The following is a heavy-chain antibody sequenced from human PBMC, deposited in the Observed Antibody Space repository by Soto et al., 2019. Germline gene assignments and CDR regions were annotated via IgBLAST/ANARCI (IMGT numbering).Heavy chain of an antibody. V-gene: IGHV3-74*03. CDR1: GFTFSSYW. D-gene: IGHD7-27*01. CDR3: ARDHWGRGEGAGDY. J-gene: IGHJ4*02. Sequence: EVQLAESGGGLVQPGGSLRLSCVVSGFTFSSYWMHWVRQTPGKGLVWVSGINGDGSRTKYADSVKGRFTISRDNAENTVYLQMNSLRAEDTAVYYCARDHWGRGEGAGDYWGQGTLVTVSS. CDR2: INGDGSRT.